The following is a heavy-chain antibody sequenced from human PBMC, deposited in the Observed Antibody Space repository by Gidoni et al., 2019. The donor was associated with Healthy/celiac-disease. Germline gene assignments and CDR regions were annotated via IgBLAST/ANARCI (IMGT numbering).Heavy chain of an antibody. Sequence: EVQLVESGGGLVQPGRSLRLSCAASGFTFDDYAMHWVRQAPGKGLEWVSGISWNSGSIGYADSVKGRFTISRDNAKNSLYLQMNSLRAEDTALYYCSTGYSGYDQPGDYWGQGTLVTVSS. CDR3: STGYSGYDQPGDY. CDR2: ISWNSGSI. J-gene: IGHJ4*02. D-gene: IGHD5-12*01. CDR1: GFTFDDYA. V-gene: IGHV3-9*01.